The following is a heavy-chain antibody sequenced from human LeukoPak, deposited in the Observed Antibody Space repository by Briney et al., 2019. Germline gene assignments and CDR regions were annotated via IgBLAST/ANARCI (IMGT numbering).Heavy chain of an antibody. CDR1: GYTFTGYY. D-gene: IGHD1-26*01. CDR2: INPYSGDT. V-gene: IGHV1-2*02. Sequence: ASVKVSCKASGYTFTGYYMHWVRQAPGQGLEWMGWINPYSGDTNYAQKFQGRVTMTRDTSISTAYMELSRLRSDDTAVYYCARDSSGSCSGAAFDIWGQGTMVTVSS. CDR3: ARDSSGSCSGAAFDI. J-gene: IGHJ3*02.